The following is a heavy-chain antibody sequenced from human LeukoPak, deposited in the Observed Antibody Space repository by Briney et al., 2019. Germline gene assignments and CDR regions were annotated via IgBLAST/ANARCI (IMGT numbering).Heavy chain of an antibody. V-gene: IGHV7-4-1*02. CDR1: GYSFNSQG. CDR3: ARGEYNWNDRVLNYYYMDV. Sequence: GASVKVSCKASGYSFNSQGMNWVRQAPGQGLEWMGWINTNTGNPTYAQGFTGRFVFSLDTSVSTAYLQISSLKAEDTAVYYCARGEYNWNDRVLNYYYMDVWGKGTTVTVSS. J-gene: IGHJ6*03. CDR2: INTNTGNP. D-gene: IGHD1-1*01.